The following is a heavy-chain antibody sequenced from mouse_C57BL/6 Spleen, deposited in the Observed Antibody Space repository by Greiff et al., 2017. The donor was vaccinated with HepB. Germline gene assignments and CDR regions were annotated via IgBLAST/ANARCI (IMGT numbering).Heavy chain of an antibody. J-gene: IGHJ4*01. CDR3: ARRTLPYAMDY. V-gene: IGHV1-69*01. CDR1: GYTFTSYW. D-gene: IGHD1-1*01. CDR2: IDPSDSYT. Sequence: QVQLQQPGAELVMPGASVKLSCKASGYTFTSYWMHWVKQRPGQGLEWIGEIDPSDSYTNDNQKFKGKSTLTVDKSSSTAYMQLSSLTSEDSAVYYCARRTLPYAMDYWGQGTSVTVSS.